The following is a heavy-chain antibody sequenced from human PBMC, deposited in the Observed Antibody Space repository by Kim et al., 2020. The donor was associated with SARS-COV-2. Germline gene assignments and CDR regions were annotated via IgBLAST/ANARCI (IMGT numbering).Heavy chain of an antibody. J-gene: IGHJ6*03. CDR3: ARGRGYYYYMDV. D-gene: IGHD3-10*01. Sequence: YNPSLKKRVTISVDTSKTHFSLKLSSVTAADTAVYYCARGRGYYYYMDVWGKGTTVTVSS. V-gene: IGHV4-34*01.